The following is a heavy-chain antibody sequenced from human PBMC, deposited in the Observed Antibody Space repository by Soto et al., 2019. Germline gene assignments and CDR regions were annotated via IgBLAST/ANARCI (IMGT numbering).Heavy chain of an antibody. CDR3: AKDQSGIYVFWSGYYNWGNDY. CDR2: ISGSGGST. D-gene: IGHD3-3*01. V-gene: IGHV3-23*01. Sequence: EVQLLESGGGLVQPGGSLRLSCAASGFTFSSYAMSWVRQAPGKGLEWVSAISGSGGSTYYADSVTGRFTISRDNSKNTLYLQMNSLRAEDTAVYYCAKDQSGIYVFWSGYYNWGNDYWGQGTLVTVSS. J-gene: IGHJ4*02. CDR1: GFTFSSYA.